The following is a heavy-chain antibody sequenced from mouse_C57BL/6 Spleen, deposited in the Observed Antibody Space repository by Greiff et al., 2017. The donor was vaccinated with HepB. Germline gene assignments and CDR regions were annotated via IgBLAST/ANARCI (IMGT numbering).Heavy chain of an antibody. Sequence: QVQLQQSGPELVKPGASVKISCKASGYAFSSSWMNWVKQRPGKGLEWIGRIYPGDGDTNYNGKFKGKATLTADKSSSTAYMQLSSLTSEDSAVYFGARWRAGTPYFDVWGTGTTVTVSS. D-gene: IGHD3-3*01. CDR2: IYPGDGDT. J-gene: IGHJ1*03. CDR3: ARWRAGTPYFDV. CDR1: GYAFSSSW. V-gene: IGHV1-82*01.